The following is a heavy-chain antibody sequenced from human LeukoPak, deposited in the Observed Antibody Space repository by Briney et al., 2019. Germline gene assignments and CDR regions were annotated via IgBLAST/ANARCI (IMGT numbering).Heavy chain of an antibody. CDR2: IKQDGSEK. CDR3: AQEGIAVPHLTRGYFNL. D-gene: IGHD6-13*01. J-gene: IGHJ2*01. V-gene: IGHV3-7*01. CDR1: GFTFSSYW. Sequence: GGSLRLSCAASGFTFSSYWMSWVRQAPGKGLEWVANIKQDGSEKYYVDSVKGRFTISRDNAKNTLYLQMNSLRTEDTAVYYCAQEGIAVPHLTRGYFNLWGRGSLVTVSS.